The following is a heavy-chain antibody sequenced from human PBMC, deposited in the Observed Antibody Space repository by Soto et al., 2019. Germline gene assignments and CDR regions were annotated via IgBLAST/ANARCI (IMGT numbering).Heavy chain of an antibody. Sequence: QVHLVQSGAEVKKPGASVKVSCKGSGYAFTTYGITWVRQAPGQGLEWMGWISADNGNTNYAQKLQGRVTVTRDTSTSTAYMELRSLRSDDTAVYYCARGRYGDYWGQGALVTVSS. CDR1: GYAFTTYG. CDR2: ISADNGNT. V-gene: IGHV1-18*01. D-gene: IGHD1-1*01. CDR3: ARGRYGDY. J-gene: IGHJ4*02.